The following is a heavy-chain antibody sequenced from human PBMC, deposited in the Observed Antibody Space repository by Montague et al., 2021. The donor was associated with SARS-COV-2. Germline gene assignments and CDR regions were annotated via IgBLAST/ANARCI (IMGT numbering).Heavy chain of an antibody. CDR3: ARGWVATIPHMDN. D-gene: IGHD5-12*01. Sequence: CAISGDSVSSNSAAWNWIRQSPSRRLEWLGGTYYMSKWHNDYAVSVKSRITINPDTSKNQFSLQLKSVTPEDTAVYYCARGWVATIPHMDNWGQGSLVIVSS. V-gene: IGHV6-1*01. J-gene: IGHJ4*02. CDR2: TYYMSKWHN. CDR1: GDSVSSNSAA.